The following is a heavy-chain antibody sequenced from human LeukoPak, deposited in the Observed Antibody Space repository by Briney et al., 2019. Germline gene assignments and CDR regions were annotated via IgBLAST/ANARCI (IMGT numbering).Heavy chain of an antibody. D-gene: IGHD5-18*01. J-gene: IGHJ3*02. V-gene: IGHV3-15*01. CDR3: TSRNVDTAMVRNDAFDI. CDR1: GFTLSNAW. CDR2: IKSKTDRGTT. Sequence: GGSLRLSCAASGFTLSNAWMSWVRQAPGKRLEWVGRIKSKTDRGTTDYAAPVKGRFTISRDDTKNTLYLQMNSLKTEDTAVYYCTSRNVDTAMVRNDAFDIWGQGTMVTVSS.